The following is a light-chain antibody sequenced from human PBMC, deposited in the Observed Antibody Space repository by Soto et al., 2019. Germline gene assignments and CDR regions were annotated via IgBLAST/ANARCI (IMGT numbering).Light chain of an antibody. J-gene: IGKJ2*01. CDR2: GAS. Sequence: IVLTQSQGTLSLSPGQRATLSCRAIESISRDYLAWYQQRLGQAPRLLIYGASSGATGIPDRFSGSGSGTEFTLTISRLEPEDFAIYYCQQYGGVPYTFGQGTKLEIK. CDR1: ESISRDY. CDR3: QQYGGVPYT. V-gene: IGKV3-20*01.